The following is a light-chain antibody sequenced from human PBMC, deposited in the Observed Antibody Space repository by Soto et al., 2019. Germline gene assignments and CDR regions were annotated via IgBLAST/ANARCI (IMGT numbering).Light chain of an antibody. CDR3: QQYSSYSIT. J-gene: IGKJ5*01. Sequence: DIQMTQSPSTLSASVGDRVTITCPASQSISTWLAWYQQKPGKAPKLLIYKASSLESGVPSRFSGSGSGTEFTLTSSSLQPDNFATYYCQQYSSYSITFGQGTRLEIK. V-gene: IGKV1-5*03. CDR2: KAS. CDR1: QSISTW.